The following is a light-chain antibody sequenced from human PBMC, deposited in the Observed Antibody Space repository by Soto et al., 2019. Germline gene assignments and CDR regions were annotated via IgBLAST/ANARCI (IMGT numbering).Light chain of an antibody. Sequence: DIQLTQSPSFLSASVGDTVTITCRATQGISSYLAWYQQKPGKAPKVLIYVASRLQSGVPPRFSGSGSGTEFSLKITGLQPEDFATYYCQQLNSYPYTFGQGTTLEI. V-gene: IGKV1-9*01. CDR2: VAS. CDR3: QQLNSYPYT. J-gene: IGKJ2*01. CDR1: QGISSY.